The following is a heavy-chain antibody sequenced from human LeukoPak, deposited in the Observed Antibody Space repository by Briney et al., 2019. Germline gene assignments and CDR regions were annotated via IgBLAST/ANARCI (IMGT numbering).Heavy chain of an antibody. J-gene: IGHJ4*02. CDR2: INHSGST. D-gene: IGHD2-21*01. Sequence: SETLSLTCAVYGGSFSDYYWSWIRQPPGKGLEWIGEINHSGSTNYNPSLKSRVTISVDTSKNDFSLKLTSVTAAGTAVYFCARGRVIDYWGQGTLVTVSS. CDR3: ARGRVIDY. V-gene: IGHV4-34*01. CDR1: GGSFSDYY.